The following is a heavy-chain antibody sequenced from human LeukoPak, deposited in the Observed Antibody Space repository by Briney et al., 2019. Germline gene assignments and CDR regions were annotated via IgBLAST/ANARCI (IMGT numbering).Heavy chain of an antibody. J-gene: IGHJ4*02. CDR3: ATGDYYYYFDY. D-gene: IGHD2-21*02. V-gene: IGHV4-4*09. Sequence: SETLSLTCTVSGGSISSYYWSWIRQPPGKGLEWIGYIYTSGSTNYNPSLKSRVTISVDTSKNQFSLKLSSVTAADTAVYYCATGDYYYYFDYWGQGTLVTVSS. CDR1: GGSISSYY. CDR2: IYTSGST.